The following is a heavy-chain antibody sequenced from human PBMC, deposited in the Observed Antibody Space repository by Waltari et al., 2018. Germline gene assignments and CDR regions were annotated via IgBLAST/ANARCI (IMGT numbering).Heavy chain of an antibody. D-gene: IGHD3-16*01. V-gene: IGHV1-8*01. Sequence: QVQLMQSGAEVKKPGASVKVSCKTSGDTFTNYDINWVRLATGQGLEWMGWRRPHSVDAGYADKFQGRVTMTWNTSITTAHMELRGLNSDDTAVYYCARGKSWGLDALDVWGQGEVVTVSS. J-gene: IGHJ3*01. CDR1: GDTFTNYD. CDR3: ARGKSWGLDALDV. CDR2: RRPHSVDA.